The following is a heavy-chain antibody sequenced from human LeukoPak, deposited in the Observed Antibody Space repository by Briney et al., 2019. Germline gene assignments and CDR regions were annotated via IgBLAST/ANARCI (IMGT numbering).Heavy chain of an antibody. Sequence: SETLSLTCAVYGGSFSGYYWSWIRQPPGKGLEWIGEINHSGSTNYNPSLKSRVTISVDTSKNQFSLKLSSVTAADTAVYYCARHHYGSGSDRPWGQGTLVTVSS. CDR2: INHSGST. V-gene: IGHV4-34*01. CDR3: ARHHYGSGSDRP. CDR1: GGSFSGYY. D-gene: IGHD3-10*01. J-gene: IGHJ5*02.